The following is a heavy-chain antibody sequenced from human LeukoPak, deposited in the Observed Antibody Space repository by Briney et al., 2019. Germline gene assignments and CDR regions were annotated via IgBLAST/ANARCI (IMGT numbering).Heavy chain of an antibody. Sequence: ASVNVSCKASGYTFTSYGISWVRQAPGQGLERMGWISAYNGNTNYAQKLQGRVTMTTDTSTSTAYMELRSLRSDDTAVYYCARDRTYYYGSGSPSDAFDIWGQGTMVTVSS. CDR3: ARDRTYYYGSGSPSDAFDI. CDR2: ISAYNGNT. J-gene: IGHJ3*02. D-gene: IGHD3-10*01. V-gene: IGHV1-18*01. CDR1: GYTFTSYG.